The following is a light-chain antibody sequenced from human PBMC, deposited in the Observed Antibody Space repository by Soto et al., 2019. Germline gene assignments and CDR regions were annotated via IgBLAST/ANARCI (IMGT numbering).Light chain of an antibody. Sequence: EIWMTQSPATLSVSPGERATLSCRASQSVSRNLAWYQQRPGQAPRLLISGASTRATGIAARFSGSGSGREFTLTISSMKSEDYALYYCQQYSNWPTFGQGTRLEIK. CDR2: GAS. V-gene: IGKV3-15*01. CDR3: QQYSNWPT. CDR1: QSVSRN. J-gene: IGKJ5*01.